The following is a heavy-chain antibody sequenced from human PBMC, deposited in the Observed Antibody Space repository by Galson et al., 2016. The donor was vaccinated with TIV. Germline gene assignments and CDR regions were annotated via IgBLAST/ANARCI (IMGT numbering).Heavy chain of an antibody. CDR3: ARDGRAEGDYNAWGDY. D-gene: IGHD4-11*01. J-gene: IGHJ4*02. Sequence: SLRLSCAASGFTVSGYSLTWVRQAPGEGLEWVSIIHADGRTYYGGAVRDRVTISRDNSKNTVYLQMSSLRAEDTAVYYCARDGRAEGDYNAWGDYWGQGALVTVSS. CDR1: GFTVSGYS. CDR2: IHADGRT. V-gene: IGHV3-66*01.